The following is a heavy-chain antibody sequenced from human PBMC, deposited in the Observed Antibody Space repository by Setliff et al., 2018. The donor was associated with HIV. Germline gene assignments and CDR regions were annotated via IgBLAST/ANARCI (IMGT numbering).Heavy chain of an antibody. CDR2: INAGNGNT. D-gene: IGHD3-22*01. CDR1: GYTFSYA. V-gene: IGHV1-3*01. J-gene: IGHJ4*02. CDR3: ASATTSAVWLLVAPIDN. Sequence: GASVKVSCKASGYTFSYAMHWVRQAPGQRLEWMGWINAGNGNTKYSQKFQGRVTITRDTSASTAYMELSSLRSEDTAVYYCASATTSAVWLLVAPIDNWGQGTLVTVSS.